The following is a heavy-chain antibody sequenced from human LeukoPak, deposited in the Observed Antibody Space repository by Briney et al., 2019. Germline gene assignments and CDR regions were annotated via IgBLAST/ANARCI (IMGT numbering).Heavy chain of an antibody. CDR3: AKEADSSGYYSYYMDV. Sequence: GGSLRLSCAASGFTFSSYAMSWVRQAPGKGLEWVSDISGSGGSTYYADSVKGRFTISRDNSKNSLYLQMNSLRAEDTALYYCAKEADSSGYYSYYMDVWGKGTTVTVSS. D-gene: IGHD3-22*01. CDR1: GFTFSSYA. V-gene: IGHV3-23*01. CDR2: ISGSGGST. J-gene: IGHJ6*03.